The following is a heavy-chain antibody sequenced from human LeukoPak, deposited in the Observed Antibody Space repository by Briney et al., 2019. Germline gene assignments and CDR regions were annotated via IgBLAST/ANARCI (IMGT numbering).Heavy chain of an antibody. V-gene: IGHV4-31*03. Sequence: SETLSLTCTVSGGSISSGGYYWSWIRQHPGKGLEWIGYIYNSGSTYYNPSLKSRVTISVDTSKNQFSLKLSSVTAADTAVYYCARDKMRDYDYVWGSYRSDAFDIWGQGTMVTVSS. CDR2: IYNSGST. CDR3: ARDKMRDYDYVWGSYRSDAFDI. J-gene: IGHJ3*02. CDR1: GGSISSGGYY. D-gene: IGHD3-16*02.